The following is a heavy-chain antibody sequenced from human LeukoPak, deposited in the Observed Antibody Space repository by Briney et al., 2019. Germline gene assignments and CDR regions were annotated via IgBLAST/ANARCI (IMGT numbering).Heavy chain of an antibody. CDR1: GYTFTSYA. V-gene: IGHV1-3*01. Sequence: GASVQVSCKASGYTFTSYAMHWVRQAPGQRLEWMGWINAGNGNTKYSQKFQGRVTMTRDTSTSTVYMELSSLRSEDTAVYYCARGGRRDGYVAKNYFDYWGQGTLVTVSS. D-gene: IGHD5-24*01. CDR2: INAGNGNT. CDR3: ARGGRRDGYVAKNYFDY. J-gene: IGHJ4*02.